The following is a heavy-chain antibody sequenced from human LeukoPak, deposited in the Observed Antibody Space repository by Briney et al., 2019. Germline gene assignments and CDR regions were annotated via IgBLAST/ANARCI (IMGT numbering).Heavy chain of an antibody. CDR3: ARRIVGYFDY. Sequence: SETLSLTCTVSGGSISSYYWSWIRQPPGKGLEWIGYIYYSGSTNYNPSLKSRVTVSVDTSKDQLSLKLGSVTAADAAVYYCARRIVGYFDYWGQGTLVTVSS. CDR2: IYYSGST. V-gene: IGHV4-59*08. D-gene: IGHD1-26*01. J-gene: IGHJ4*02. CDR1: GGSISSYY.